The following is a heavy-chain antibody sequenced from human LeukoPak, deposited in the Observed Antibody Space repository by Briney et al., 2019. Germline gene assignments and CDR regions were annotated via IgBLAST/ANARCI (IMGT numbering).Heavy chain of an antibody. CDR2: IYYSGST. CDR1: GGSISSYY. CDR3: ARLGVRLSPYDAFDI. J-gene: IGHJ3*02. V-gene: IGHV4-59*08. D-gene: IGHD3-10*01. Sequence: SETLSLTCTVSGGSISSYYWSWIRQPPGKGLEWIGYIYYSGSTNYNPSLKSRVTISVDTSKNQFSLKLSSVTAADTAVYYRARLGVRLSPYDAFDIWGQGTMVTVSS.